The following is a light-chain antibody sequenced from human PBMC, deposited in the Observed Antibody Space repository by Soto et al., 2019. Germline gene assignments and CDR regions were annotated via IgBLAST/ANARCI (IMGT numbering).Light chain of an antibody. V-gene: IGKV1-9*01. Sequence: DIQLTQSPSFLSASVGDRVTITCRASQGISSKLAWYQQKPGKAPKLLIYAASTLQSGVPSRFSGSGSGTEFTLTISSLQPADFATYCCQQLNSYPRTFGQGTKVDIK. CDR3: QQLNSYPRT. J-gene: IGKJ1*01. CDR2: AAS. CDR1: QGISSK.